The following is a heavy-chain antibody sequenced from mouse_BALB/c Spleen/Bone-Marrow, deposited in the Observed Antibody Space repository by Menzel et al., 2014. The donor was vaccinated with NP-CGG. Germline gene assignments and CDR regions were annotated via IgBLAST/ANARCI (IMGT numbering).Heavy chain of an antibody. Sequence: EVQLQQSGTVLARPGAAVKMSCKASGYTFSNYWMHWVKQRPGQGLEWIGTIYPGNSDTTYNQKFKGKAKLTAVTSTSTAYMDLSSLTNDDSAVYYCTTLARTNFDYWGQGTTLTVSS. J-gene: IGHJ2*01. CDR3: TTLARTNFDY. CDR1: GYTFSNYW. V-gene: IGHV1-5*01. CDR2: IYPGNSDT. D-gene: IGHD3-1*01.